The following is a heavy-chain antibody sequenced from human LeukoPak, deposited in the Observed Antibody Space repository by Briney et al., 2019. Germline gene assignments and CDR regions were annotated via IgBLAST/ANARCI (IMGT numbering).Heavy chain of an antibody. CDR2: IYYSGST. D-gene: IGHD4-23*01. CDR3: ARIDYGGKLTDY. V-gene: IGHV4-59*08. Sequence: SETLSLTCTVSGGSISSYYWSWIRQPPGKGLEWIGYIYYSGSTNYNPSLKSRVTISVDTSKNQFSLKLSSVTAADTAVYYCARIDYGGKLTDYWGQGTLVTVSS. CDR1: GGSISSYY. J-gene: IGHJ4*02.